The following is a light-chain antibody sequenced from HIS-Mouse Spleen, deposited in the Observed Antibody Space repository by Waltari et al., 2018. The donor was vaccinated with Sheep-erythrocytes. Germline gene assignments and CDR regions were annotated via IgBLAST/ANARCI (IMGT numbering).Light chain of an antibody. CDR1: SSDVGGYNY. CDR3: CSYAGSYNHV. J-gene: IGLJ1*01. V-gene: IGLV2-11*01. CDR2: DVS. Sequence: QSALTQPRSVSWSPGPSVTISCTGTSSDVGGYNYVPGYQQHPGKAPKLMIYDVSKRPSGVPDRFSGSKSGNTASLTISGLQAEDEADYYCCSYAGSYNHVFATGTKVTVL.